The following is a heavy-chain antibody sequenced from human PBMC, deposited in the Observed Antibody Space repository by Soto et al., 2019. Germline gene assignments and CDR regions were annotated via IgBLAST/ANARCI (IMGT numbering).Heavy chain of an antibody. Sequence: GASVKVSCKASGYTFTGYYMHWVRQAPGQGLEWMGWINPNSGGTNYAQKFQGWVTMTRDTSISTAYMELSRLRSDDTAVYYCARETGIAVAGRPPLSYGMDVWGQRTTVTVSS. CDR2: INPNSGGT. CDR1: GYTFTGYY. J-gene: IGHJ6*02. D-gene: IGHD6-19*01. CDR3: ARETGIAVAGRPPLSYGMDV. V-gene: IGHV1-2*04.